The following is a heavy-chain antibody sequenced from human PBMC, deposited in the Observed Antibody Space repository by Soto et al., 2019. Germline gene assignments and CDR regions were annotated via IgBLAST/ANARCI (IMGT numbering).Heavy chain of an antibody. CDR2: IYSGETT. CDR3: TRDGRGLGRLSLFEY. Sequence: LSCAASGVNVNSDYMNWVRQTPGKGLEWVASIYSGETTYYADSVRGRFTISSDKSKNTLYFQLSSLRIEDTAVYYCTRDGRGLGRLSLFEYWGQGVLVTAPQ. V-gene: IGHV3-53*01. CDR1: GVNVNSDY. J-gene: IGHJ4*02. D-gene: IGHD2-21*02.